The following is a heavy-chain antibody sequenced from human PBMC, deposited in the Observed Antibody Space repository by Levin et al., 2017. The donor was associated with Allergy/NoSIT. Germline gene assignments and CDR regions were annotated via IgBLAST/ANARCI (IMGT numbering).Heavy chain of an antibody. V-gene: IGHV4-34*01. CDR3: ARSDDSSGYYLGY. D-gene: IGHD3-22*01. CDR1: GGSLSGYY. Sequence: ASETLSLTCGVYGGSLSGYYWNWIRQPPGKGLEWVGEISHSGNTDYNPSLKSRVTVAVDKSKNQFSLRLTSVTAADTAVYYCARSDDSSGYYLGYWGQGTLVTVSS. J-gene: IGHJ4*02. CDR2: ISHSGNT.